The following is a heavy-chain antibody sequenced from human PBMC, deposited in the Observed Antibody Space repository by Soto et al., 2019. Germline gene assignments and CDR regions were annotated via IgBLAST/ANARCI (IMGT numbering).Heavy chain of an antibody. CDR2: INPETGGT. V-gene: IGHV1-2*02. D-gene: IGHD2-21*01. J-gene: IGHJ6*02. CDR1: GYTFTGYY. Sequence: ASGKVSCEASGYTFTGYYVHWVREAPGQGLEWMGWINPETGGTSYAQKFQGRVTLSRDTSINTAYLELSSLRFDDAAVYFCARERFQVISDGMDVWGQGTTVTVSS. CDR3: ARERFQVISDGMDV.